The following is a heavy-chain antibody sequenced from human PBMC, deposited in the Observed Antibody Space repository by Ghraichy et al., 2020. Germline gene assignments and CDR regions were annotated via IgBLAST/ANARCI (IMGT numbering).Heavy chain of an antibody. D-gene: IGHD2-2*02. CDR3: AGGRGYIIDY. CDR1: GFTFSTYW. Sequence: GESLRLSCAASGFTFSTYWMNWVRQAPGEGLEWVANIKQDGSERNYVDSVKGRFTISRDNAKNSLFLQMSSLRDEDTGVYYCAGGRGYIIDYWGQGTLVTVSS. V-gene: IGHV3-7*04. CDR2: IKQDGSER. J-gene: IGHJ4*02.